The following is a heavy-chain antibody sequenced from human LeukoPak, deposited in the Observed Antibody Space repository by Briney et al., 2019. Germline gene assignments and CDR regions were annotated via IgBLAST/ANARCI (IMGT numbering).Heavy chain of an antibody. Sequence: SETLSLTCAVYGGSFSGYYWSWIRQPPGKGLEWIGEINHSGSTNYNPSLKSRVTISEDTSKNQFSLKLSSVTAADTAVYYCASGARITPKYYYDSSAHFDYWGQGTLVTVSS. CDR2: INHSGST. D-gene: IGHD3-22*01. CDR3: ASGARITPKYYYDSSAHFDY. CDR1: GGSFSGYY. J-gene: IGHJ4*02. V-gene: IGHV4-34*01.